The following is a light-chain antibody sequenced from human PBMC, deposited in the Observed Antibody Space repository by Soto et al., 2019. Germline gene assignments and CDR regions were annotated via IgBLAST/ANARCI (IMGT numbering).Light chain of an antibody. CDR2: GAS. Sequence: EIVLTQSPGTLSLSPGERATLSCRASQSVSSSYLAWYQRKPGQAPRVLIYGASSRATGIPDRFSGSGSGTDFTLTISRLEPEDFAVYYCLQYGSSPRTFGQGTKVEIK. CDR1: QSVSSSY. J-gene: IGKJ1*01. CDR3: LQYGSSPRT. V-gene: IGKV3-20*01.